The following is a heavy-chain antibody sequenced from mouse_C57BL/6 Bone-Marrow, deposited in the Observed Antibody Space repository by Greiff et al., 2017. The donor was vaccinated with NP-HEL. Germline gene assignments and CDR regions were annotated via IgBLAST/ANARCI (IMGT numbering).Heavy chain of an antibody. D-gene: IGHD2-5*01. J-gene: IGHJ2*01. CDR2: INSDGGST. CDR3: ARPSSTIVTIYQDY. V-gene: IGHV5-2*01. Sequence: EVQWVESGGGLVQPGESLKLSCESNEYEFPSHDMSWVRKTPEKRLELVAAINSDGGSTYYPDTMERRFIISRDNTKKTLYLQMSSLRSEDTALYYCARPSSTIVTIYQDYWGQGTTLTVSS. CDR1: EYEFPSHD.